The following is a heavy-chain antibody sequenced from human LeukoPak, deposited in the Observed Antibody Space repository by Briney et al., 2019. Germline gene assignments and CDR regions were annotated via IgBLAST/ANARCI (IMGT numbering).Heavy chain of an antibody. D-gene: IGHD3-9*01. CDR2: IDHSGST. V-gene: IGHV4-39*07. Sequence: SETLSLTCTVSGGSISSSSYYWGWIRQPPGKGLEWIGEIDHSGSTNYNPSLKSRVTISVDTSKNQFSLRLSSVTAADTAVYYCARTRLVSWFDPWGQGTLVTVSS. J-gene: IGHJ5*02. CDR1: GGSISSSSYY. CDR3: ARTRLVSWFDP.